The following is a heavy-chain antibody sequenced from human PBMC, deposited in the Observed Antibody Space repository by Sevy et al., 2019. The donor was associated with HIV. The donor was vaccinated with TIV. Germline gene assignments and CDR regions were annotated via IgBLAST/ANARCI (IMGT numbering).Heavy chain of an antibody. Sequence: GGSLRLSCAASGFTFINYAMTWVRQAPGKGLEWVSSIYPNGDVTFYAESVKGRFIISRDSSKNTLFLQMNSLRAEDTAVYYCAKDFCRTDNCADLFDYWGKGTLVTVSS. D-gene: IGHD1-20*01. CDR2: IYPNGDVT. J-gene: IGHJ4*02. CDR1: GFTFINYA. V-gene: IGHV3-23*01. CDR3: AKDFCRTDNCADLFDY.